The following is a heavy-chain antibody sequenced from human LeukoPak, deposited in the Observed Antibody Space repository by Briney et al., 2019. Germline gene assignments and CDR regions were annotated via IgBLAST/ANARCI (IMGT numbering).Heavy chain of an antibody. V-gene: IGHV4-59*01. CDR1: GGSISSYY. D-gene: IGHD3-22*01. CDR3: ARVTGYVIEDFFDY. CDR2: IYYSGGT. J-gene: IGHJ4*02. Sequence: SETLSLTCTVSGGSISSYYWSWIRQPPGKGLEWVGYIYYSGGTNYNPSLKSRVTISVDTSKNQFSLKLSSVTAADTAMYYCARVTGYVIEDFFDYWGQGTLVTVSS.